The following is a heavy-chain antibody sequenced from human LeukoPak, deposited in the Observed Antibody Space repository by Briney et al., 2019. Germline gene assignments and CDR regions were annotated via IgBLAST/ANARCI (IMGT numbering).Heavy chain of an antibody. J-gene: IGHJ4*02. CDR3: AKDQERITIFGVAPSSFDY. D-gene: IGHD3-3*01. CDR2: ISGSGGST. V-gene: IGHV3-23*01. CDR1: GFTFSSYA. Sequence: GGSLRLSCAASGFTFSSYAMRWVRQAPGKGLEWVSAISGSGGSTYYADSVKGRFTISRDNSKNTLYLQMNSLRAEDTAVYYCAKDQERITIFGVAPSSFDYWGQGTLVTVSS.